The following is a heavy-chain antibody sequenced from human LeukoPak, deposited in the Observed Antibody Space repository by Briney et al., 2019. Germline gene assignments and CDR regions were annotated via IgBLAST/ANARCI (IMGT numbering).Heavy chain of an antibody. CDR2: MYYSGST. CDR3: ARPYYYDSRIDP. Sequence: SQTLSLTCTVSGGSISSGDYYWSWIRQPPGKGLERIAYMYYSGSTYYNPSLKSRVTMSADTSKNQLSLKLSSVTAADTAVYYCARPYYYDSRIDPWGQGILVTVSS. J-gene: IGHJ5*02. CDR1: GGSISSGDYY. D-gene: IGHD3-22*01. V-gene: IGHV4-30-4*01.